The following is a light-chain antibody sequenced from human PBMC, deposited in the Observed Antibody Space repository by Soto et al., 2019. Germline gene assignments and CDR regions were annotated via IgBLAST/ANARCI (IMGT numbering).Light chain of an antibody. CDR1: QSVSNNY. V-gene: IGKV3-20*01. CDR2: GAS. Sequence: EILFTQSPGTLSLSPGERGTLSCRASQSVSNNYFAWYQQKPGQAPRLLIYGASNRATGIPDRFSGSGSGTDFTLTISRLEPEDSAVYYCQQYGTSGTFGQGTKVDIK. CDR3: QQYGTSGT. J-gene: IGKJ1*01.